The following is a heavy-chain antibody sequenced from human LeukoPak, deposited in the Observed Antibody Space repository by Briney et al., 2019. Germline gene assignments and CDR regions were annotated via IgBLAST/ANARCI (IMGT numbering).Heavy chain of an antibody. CDR3: ARASGRANH. Sequence: GGSLRLSCAASGFTFSDYYMSWSRQAPGKGLEWLSYISNSGVTIYYAGSVKGRFTISRDNAKNSLYLQMNSLRAEDTAIYYCARASGRANHWGQGTLVTVSS. J-gene: IGHJ4*02. V-gene: IGHV3-11*01. CDR2: ISNSGVTI. CDR1: GFTFSDYY.